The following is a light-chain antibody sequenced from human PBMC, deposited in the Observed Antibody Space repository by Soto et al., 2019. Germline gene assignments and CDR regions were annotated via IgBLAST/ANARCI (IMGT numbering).Light chain of an antibody. CDR1: SSDIGDYNF. Sequence: QSALTQPASVSGSPAQSITISCTGSSSDIGDYNFVSWYQQHPGKAPKLMIYGVSLRPSGVSDRFSGSKSGNTASLTISGLQAEDEADYYCSSYTSTSPPFLFGTGTKLNVL. J-gene: IGLJ1*01. CDR2: GVS. V-gene: IGLV2-14*01. CDR3: SSYTSTSPPFL.